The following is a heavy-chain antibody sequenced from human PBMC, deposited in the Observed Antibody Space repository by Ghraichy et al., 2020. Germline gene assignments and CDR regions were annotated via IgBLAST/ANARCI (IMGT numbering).Heavy chain of an antibody. J-gene: IGHJ6*02. V-gene: IGHV4-59*01. Sequence: SETLSLTCTVSGGSISSYYWSWIRQPPGKGLEWIGYIYYSGSTNYNPSLRSRVTISVDTSKNQFSLKLSSVTAADTAVYYCARAPATSPVSDHYYYGRDVWGQGTTVTVSS. CDR1: GGSISSYY. CDR2: IYYSGST. D-gene: IGHD5-12*01. CDR3: ARAPATSPVSDHYYYGRDV.